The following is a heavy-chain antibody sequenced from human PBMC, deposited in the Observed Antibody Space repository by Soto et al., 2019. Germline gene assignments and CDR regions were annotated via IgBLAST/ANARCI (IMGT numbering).Heavy chain of an antibody. D-gene: IGHD3-10*01. Sequence: SPTLSLTCAISGDSVSSNSAAWNWIRQSPSRGLEWLGRTYYRSKWYNDYAVSVKSRITINPDTSKNQFSLQLNSVTPEDTAVYYCARELLWFGEFPTTFDYWGQGTLVTVSS. V-gene: IGHV6-1*01. CDR2: TYYRSKWYN. CDR1: GDSVSSNSAA. CDR3: ARELLWFGEFPTTFDY. J-gene: IGHJ4*02.